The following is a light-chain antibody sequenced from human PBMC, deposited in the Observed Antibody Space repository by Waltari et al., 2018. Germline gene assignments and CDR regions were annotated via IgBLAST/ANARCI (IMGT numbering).Light chain of an antibody. J-gene: IGLJ1*01. CDR2: YDR. CDR1: NIGTYS. CDR3: HVWHPHVDPGV. V-gene: IGLV3-21*04. Sequence: SYVVTRPPSVSVAPGETATITCGGDNIGTYSVHWYQQKAGQAPVLVIFYDRGRPSGIPERFSGSNSGNTATLTISRVEAGDEARYYCHVWHPHVDPGVFGTGTEVTVL.